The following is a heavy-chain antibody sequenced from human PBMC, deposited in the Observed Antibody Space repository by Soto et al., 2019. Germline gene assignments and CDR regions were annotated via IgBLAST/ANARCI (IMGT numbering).Heavy chain of an antibody. CDR3: AKVWATDFWSIPF. D-gene: IGHD3-3*01. Sequence: GGSLRLSCAASGFTFTNHWMSWVRQAPGKGLEWVANIKQNGSERNYVDSVKGRFTISRDNSKNTLYLQMNSLRAEDTAVYYCAKVWATDFWSIPFWGQGTLVTVSS. CDR2: IKQNGSER. J-gene: IGHJ4*02. V-gene: IGHV3-7*03. CDR1: GFTFTNHW.